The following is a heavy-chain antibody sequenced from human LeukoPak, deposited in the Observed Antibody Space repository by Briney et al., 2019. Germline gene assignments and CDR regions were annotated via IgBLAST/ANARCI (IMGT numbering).Heavy chain of an antibody. CDR3: ARHGALIVVVPAAIAGSFDI. D-gene: IGHD2-2*02. V-gene: IGHV3-21*01. CDR1: GFTFSSYW. Sequence: GGSLRLSCAASGFTFSSYWMNWVRQAPGKGLEWVSSISSSSSYIYYADSVKGRFTISRDNAKNSLYLQMNSLRAEDTAVYYCARHGALIVVVPAAIAGSFDIWGQGIMVTVSS. J-gene: IGHJ3*02. CDR2: ISSSSSYI.